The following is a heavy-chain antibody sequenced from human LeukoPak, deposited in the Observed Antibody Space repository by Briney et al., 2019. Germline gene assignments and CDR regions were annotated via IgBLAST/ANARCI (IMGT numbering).Heavy chain of an antibody. D-gene: IGHD6-19*01. V-gene: IGHV4-61*02. Sequence: SQTLSLTCTVSGGSISSGDYYWSWIRQPAGKGLEWIGRIYTSGSTNYNPSLKSRVTMSVDTSKNQFSLKLSSVTAADTAVYYCARDKEKAVAGTVYWGQGTLVTVSS. CDR2: IYTSGST. J-gene: IGHJ4*02. CDR1: GGSISSGDYY. CDR3: ARDKEKAVAGTVY.